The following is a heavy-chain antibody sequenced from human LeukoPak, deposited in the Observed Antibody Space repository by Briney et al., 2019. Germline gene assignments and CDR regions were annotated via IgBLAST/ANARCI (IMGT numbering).Heavy chain of an antibody. CDR1: GGSISSGGYY. J-gene: IGHJ4*02. V-gene: IGHV4-31*03. Sequence: SETLSLTCTVSGGSISSGGYYWSWIRQRPGKGLEWIGYIYYSGSTYYNPSLKSRVTISVDTSKNQFSLKLSSVTAAGTAVYYCARKKLGINPAFDYWGQGTLVTVSS. CDR3: ARKKLGINPAFDY. CDR2: IYYSGST. D-gene: IGHD7-27*01.